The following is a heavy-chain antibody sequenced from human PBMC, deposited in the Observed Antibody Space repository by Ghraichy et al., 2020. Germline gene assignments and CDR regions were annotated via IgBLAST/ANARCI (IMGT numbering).Heavy chain of an antibody. CDR1: GFTFSRYW. CDR2: INEDGSEK. Sequence: RGSLRLSCAASGFTFSRYWMSWVRQAPGKGLEWVANINEDGSEKVYVDSVKGRFTISRDNPKNSLYLQMNSLRAEDTAVYYCASIRITVSGDDYWGQGTLVTVSS. D-gene: IGHD3-9*01. V-gene: IGHV3-7*01. J-gene: IGHJ4*02. CDR3: ASIRITVSGDDY.